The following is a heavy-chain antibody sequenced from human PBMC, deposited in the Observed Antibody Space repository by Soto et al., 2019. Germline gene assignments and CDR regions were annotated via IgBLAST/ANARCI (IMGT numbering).Heavy chain of an antibody. CDR2: IYYSGST. Sequence: SETLSLTCTVSGGSISSSSYYWGWIRQPPGKGLEWIGSIYYSGSTYYNPSLKSRVTISVDTSKNQFSLKLSSVTAADTAVYYCARTESSSPRYYDILTGYFYYWGQGTLVTVSS. CDR1: GGSISSSSYY. CDR3: ARTESSSPRYYDILTGYFYY. D-gene: IGHD3-9*01. V-gene: IGHV4-39*01. J-gene: IGHJ4*02.